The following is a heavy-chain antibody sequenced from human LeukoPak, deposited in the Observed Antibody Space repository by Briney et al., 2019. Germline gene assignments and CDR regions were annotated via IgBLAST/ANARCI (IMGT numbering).Heavy chain of an antibody. J-gene: IGHJ6*02. CDR1: GFTFSSYG. CDR3: AKDCGVRGVIARYYYYGMDV. D-gene: IGHD3-10*01. Sequence: GSLRFSCAASGFTFSSYGMHWVRQAPGKGLEWVAVISYDGSNKYYADSVKGRFTISRDNSKSTLYLQMNSLRAEDTAVYYCAKDCGVRGVIARYYYYGMDVWGQGTTVTVSS. CDR2: ISYDGSNK. V-gene: IGHV3-30*18.